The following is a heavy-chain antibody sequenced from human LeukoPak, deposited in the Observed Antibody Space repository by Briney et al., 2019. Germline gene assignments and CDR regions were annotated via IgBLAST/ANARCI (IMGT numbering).Heavy chain of an antibody. CDR1: GGSISSSSYY. D-gene: IGHD3-9*01. CDR3: ARAGTDILTGYYKGFDY. CDR2: IYYSGST. J-gene: IGHJ4*02. Sequence: SETLSLTCTVSGGSISSSSYYWGWIRQPPGKGLEWIGYIYYSGSTNYNPSLKSRVTISVDTSKNQFSLKLSSVTAADTAVYHCARAGTDILTGYYKGFDYWGQGTLVTVSS. V-gene: IGHV4-61*05.